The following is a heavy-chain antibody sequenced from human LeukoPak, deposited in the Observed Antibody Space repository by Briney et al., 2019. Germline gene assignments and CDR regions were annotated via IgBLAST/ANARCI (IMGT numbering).Heavy chain of an antibody. CDR1: GGSINNYY. CDR2: IYYTGST. V-gene: IGHV4-59*12. D-gene: IGHD3-16*02. CDR3: ARDTPHYDYVWGSYRRTYYFDY. Sequence: TSETLSLTCTVSGGSINNYYWSWVRQPPGAGLEWLAYIYYTGSTNYNPSLKTRLTISVGTSKNHFSLRLNSVTAADTAVYYCARDTPHYDYVWGSYRRTYYFDYWGQGTLVTVSS. J-gene: IGHJ4*02.